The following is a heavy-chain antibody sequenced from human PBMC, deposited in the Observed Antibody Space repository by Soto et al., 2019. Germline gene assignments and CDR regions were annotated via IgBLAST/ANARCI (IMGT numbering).Heavy chain of an antibody. Sequence: GGSLRLSCAASGFTFSSYAMSWVRQAPGKGLEWVSAISGSGGSTYYADSVKGRFTISGDNSKNTLYLQMNSLRAEDTAVYYCAKTKEYSSSWYGTYYFDYWGQGTLVTVSS. CDR3: AKTKEYSSSWYGTYYFDY. V-gene: IGHV3-23*01. D-gene: IGHD6-13*01. J-gene: IGHJ4*02. CDR2: ISGSGGST. CDR1: GFTFSSYA.